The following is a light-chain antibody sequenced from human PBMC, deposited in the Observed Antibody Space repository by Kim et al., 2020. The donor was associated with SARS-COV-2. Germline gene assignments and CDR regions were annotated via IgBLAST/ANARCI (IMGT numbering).Light chain of an antibody. CDR2: ANS. J-gene: IGLJ3*02. CDR1: GSNLGAGYD. V-gene: IGLV1-40*01. Sequence: QPVLTQPPSVSGAPGQRVTISCTGSGSNLGAGYDVHWYQQFPGTAPKLLIYANSNRPSGVPNRFSGSKSGTSASLAITGLQAEDEADYYCQSYDSSLSGSGVFGGGTQLTVL. CDR3: QSYDSSLSGSGV.